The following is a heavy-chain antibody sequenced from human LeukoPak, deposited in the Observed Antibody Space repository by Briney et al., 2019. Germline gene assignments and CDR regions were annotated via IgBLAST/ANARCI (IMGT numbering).Heavy chain of an antibody. Sequence: ASVRVSCKASGYTFTSYDINWVRQATGQGLEWMGWMNPNSGNTGYAQKFQGRVTITRNTSISTAYMELSSLRSEDTAVHYCARGPRSPAAIANWFDPWGQGTLVTVSS. CDR3: ARGPRSPAAIANWFDP. CDR1: GYTFTSYD. J-gene: IGHJ5*02. D-gene: IGHD2-2*01. V-gene: IGHV1-8*03. CDR2: MNPNSGNT.